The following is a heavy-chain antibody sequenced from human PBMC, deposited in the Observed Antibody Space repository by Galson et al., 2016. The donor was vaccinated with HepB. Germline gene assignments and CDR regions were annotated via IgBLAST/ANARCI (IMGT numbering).Heavy chain of an antibody. J-gene: IGHJ6*03. D-gene: IGHD3-22*01. CDR1: GGSFSGYY. CDR3: ARAYYYDSSGYYRYYYYMDV. Sequence: ETLSLTCAVYGGSFSGYYWSWIRQPPGKGLEWIGEINHSGSTNYNPSLKSRVTISVDTSKNQFSLRLSSVTAADTAVYYCARAYYYDSSGYYRYYYYMDVWGKGTTVTVSS. CDR2: INHSGST. V-gene: IGHV4-34*01.